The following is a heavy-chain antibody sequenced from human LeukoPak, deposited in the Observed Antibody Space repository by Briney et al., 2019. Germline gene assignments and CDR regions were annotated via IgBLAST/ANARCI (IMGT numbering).Heavy chain of an antibody. D-gene: IGHD3-9*01. Sequence: GGSLRLSCAASGFTFSSYWMSWVRQAPGKGLEWVANIKQDGSEKYYVDSVKGRFTISRDNAKNSLYLQMNSLRAEDTAVYYCARAPTKFRRDWFDPWGQGTLVTVSS. CDR2: IKQDGSEK. J-gene: IGHJ5*02. V-gene: IGHV3-7*04. CDR3: ARAPTKFRRDWFDP. CDR1: GFTFSSYW.